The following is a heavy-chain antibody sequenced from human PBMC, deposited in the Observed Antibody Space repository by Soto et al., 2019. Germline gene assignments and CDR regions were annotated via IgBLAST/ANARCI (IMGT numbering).Heavy chain of an antibody. J-gene: IGHJ6*02. CDR1: GFSFDDNA. CDR3: AKARDVDTIMAPRMDV. CDR2: ISWNSESI. V-gene: IGHV3-9*01. D-gene: IGHD5-18*01. Sequence: GGSLRLSCAGSGFSFDDNAMHWVRQAPGQGLEWVSGISWNSESIGYADSVKGRFTISRDNAKNSLYLQMNSLRAEDTALYYCAKARDVDTIMAPRMDVWGQGTTVTVSS.